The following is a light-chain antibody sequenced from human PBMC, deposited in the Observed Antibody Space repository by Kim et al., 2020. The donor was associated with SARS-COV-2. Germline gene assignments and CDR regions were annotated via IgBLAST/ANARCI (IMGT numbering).Light chain of an antibody. V-gene: IGLV3-19*01. CDR3: NSRDSSGNHLV. Sequence: SSELTQDPVVSVALGQTVRITCQGDSLRSYYASWYQQKPGQAPVLVIYGKNNRPSGIPDRFSGSSSGNTASLTITGAQEEDEADYYCNSRDSSGNHLVFGGGTQLTVL. CDR1: SLRSYY. J-gene: IGLJ2*01. CDR2: GKN.